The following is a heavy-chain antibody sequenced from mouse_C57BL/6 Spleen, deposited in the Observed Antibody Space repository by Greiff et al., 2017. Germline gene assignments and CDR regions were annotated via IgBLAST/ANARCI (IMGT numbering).Heavy chain of an antibody. CDR2: INPNNGGT. D-gene: IGHD5-5*01. J-gene: IGHJ4*01. Sequence: VQLQQSGPELVKPGASVKISCKASGYTFTDYYMNWVKQSHGKSLEWIGDINPNNGGTSYNQKFKGKATLTVDKSSSTAYMELRSLTSEDSAVYYCATALPPYYAMDYWGQGTSVTVSS. V-gene: IGHV1-26*01. CDR1: GYTFTDYY. CDR3: ATALPPYYAMDY.